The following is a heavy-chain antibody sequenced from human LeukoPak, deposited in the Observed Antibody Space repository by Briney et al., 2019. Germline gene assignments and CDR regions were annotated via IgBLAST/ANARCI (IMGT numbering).Heavy chain of an antibody. CDR2: FYTSGST. CDR1: GGSISNYY. D-gene: IGHD1-1*01. Sequence: SETLSLTCTVSGGSISNYYWSWIRQPAGKELEWIGRFYTSGSTKYNPSLKSRVTMSEDTSKNQFSLNLSSVTAADTAVYYCARERYNWNNDAFDIWGQGTMVTVSS. J-gene: IGHJ3*02. V-gene: IGHV4-4*07. CDR3: ARERYNWNNDAFDI.